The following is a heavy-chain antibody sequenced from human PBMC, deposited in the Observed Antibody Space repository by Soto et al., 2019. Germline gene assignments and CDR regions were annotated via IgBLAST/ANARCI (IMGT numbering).Heavy chain of an antibody. CDR3: ARSPHTYSGPPM. Sequence: SETLSLTCVVSVYVITSGYYWGWIRQPPGKGLEWIGTVDHSGSTYYDPSLQGRVTISIDTSKNQFSLKLTSVTAADTALYYCARSPHTYSGPPMWGQRSSVNAS. J-gene: IGHJ4*02. CDR2: VDHSGST. V-gene: IGHV4-38-2*01. CDR1: VYVITSGYY. D-gene: IGHD5-12*01.